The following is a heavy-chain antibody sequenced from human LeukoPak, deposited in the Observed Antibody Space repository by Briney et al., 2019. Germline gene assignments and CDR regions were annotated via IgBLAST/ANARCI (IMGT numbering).Heavy chain of an antibody. V-gene: IGHV4-30-4*01. Sequence: TTSETLSLTCTVSGGSISSGDYYWSWIRQPPGKGLEWIGYIYYSGSTYYNPSLKSRVTISVDTSKNQFSLNLSSVTAADTAVYYCASQSSGYYRVAFDSAFDIWGQGTMVTVSS. D-gene: IGHD3-22*01. CDR1: GGSISSGDYY. J-gene: IGHJ3*02. CDR3: ASQSSGYYRVAFDSAFDI. CDR2: IYYSGST.